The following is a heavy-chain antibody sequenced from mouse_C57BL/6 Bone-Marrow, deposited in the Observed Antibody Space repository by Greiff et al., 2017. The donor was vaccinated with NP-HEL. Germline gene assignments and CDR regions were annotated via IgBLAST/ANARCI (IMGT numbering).Heavy chain of an antibody. V-gene: IGHV1-55*01. CDR2: IYPGSGST. CDR1: GYTFTSYW. D-gene: IGHD1-1*01. Sequence: QVQLQQPGAELVKPGASVKMSCKASGYTFTSYWITWVKQRPGQGLEWIGDIYPGSGSTNYNEKFKSKATLTVDTSSSTAYLQLSSRTSEDSAFYYCARRGITTVGYAMAYWGQGTSAPVSS. J-gene: IGHJ4*01. CDR3: ARRGITTVGYAMAY.